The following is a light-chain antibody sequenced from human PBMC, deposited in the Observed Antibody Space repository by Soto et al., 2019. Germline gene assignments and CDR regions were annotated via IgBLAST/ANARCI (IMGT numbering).Light chain of an antibody. CDR1: QGISNY. CDR2: AAS. CDR3: QKYNSALLVA. Sequence: IQMTQSPSSLSASIGDRVTITCRASQGISNYLAWYQQKPGKVPKLLIYAASTLQSGVPSRFSGSGSGTDFTLTISSLQPEDVATFYCQKYNSALLVAFGQGTRLAIK. J-gene: IGKJ5*01. V-gene: IGKV1-27*01.